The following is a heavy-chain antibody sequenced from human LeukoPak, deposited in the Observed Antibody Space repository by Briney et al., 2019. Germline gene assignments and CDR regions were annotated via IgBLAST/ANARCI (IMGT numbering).Heavy chain of an antibody. V-gene: IGHV3-23*01. Sequence: PGGSLRLSCAASGFTFSSYAMSWVRQAPGKGLEWVSAISGSGGSTYYADSVKGRFTISRDNSKNTLYLQMNSLRAEDTAAYYCAKCYYDSSGYYFGAFDIWGQGTMVTVSS. D-gene: IGHD3-22*01. CDR1: GFTFSSYA. CDR2: ISGSGGST. J-gene: IGHJ3*02. CDR3: AKCYYDSSGYYFGAFDI.